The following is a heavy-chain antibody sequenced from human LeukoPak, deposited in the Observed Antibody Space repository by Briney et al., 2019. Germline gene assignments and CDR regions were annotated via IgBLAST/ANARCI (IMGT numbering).Heavy chain of an antibody. J-gene: IGHJ6*02. Sequence: GGSLRLSCAASGFTFSSYGMHWVRQAPGKGLEWVAVISYDGSNKYYADSVKGRFTISRDNSKNTLYLQMNSLRAEDTAVYYCARDPVSSSWYHHYYYYGMDVWGQGTTVTVSS. CDR1: GFTFSSYG. D-gene: IGHD6-13*01. CDR2: ISYDGSNK. CDR3: ARDPVSSSWYHHYYYYGMDV. V-gene: IGHV3-30*03.